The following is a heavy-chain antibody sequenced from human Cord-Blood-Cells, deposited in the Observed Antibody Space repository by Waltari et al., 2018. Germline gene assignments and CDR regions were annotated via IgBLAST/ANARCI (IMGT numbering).Heavy chain of an antibody. CDR1: GFTFSSYS. CDR2: ISSSSSYI. Sequence: EVQLVESGGGLVKPGGSLRLSCAASGFTFSSYSMNWFRQAPGKGLEWVSSISSSSSYIYYADSVKGRFTISRDNAKNSLYLQMNSLRAEDTAVYYCARDSSSSWYYYYYGMDVWGQGTTVTVS. D-gene: IGHD6-13*01. CDR3: ARDSSSSWYYYYYGMDV. J-gene: IGHJ6*02. V-gene: IGHV3-21*01.